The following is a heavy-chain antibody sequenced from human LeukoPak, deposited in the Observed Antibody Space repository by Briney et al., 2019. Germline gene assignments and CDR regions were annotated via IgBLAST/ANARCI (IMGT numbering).Heavy chain of an antibody. D-gene: IGHD3-10*01. CDR2: ISYDGSNK. V-gene: IGHV3-30*18. CDR3: AKEGITMVRGFTYNWFDP. J-gene: IGHJ5*02. Sequence: GGSLRLSCAASGFTFSSYGMHWVRQAPGKGLEWVAVISYDGSNKYYADSVKGRFTISRDNSKNTLYLQMNSLRAEDTAVYYCAKEGITMVRGFTYNWFDPWGQGTLVTVSS. CDR1: GFTFSSYG.